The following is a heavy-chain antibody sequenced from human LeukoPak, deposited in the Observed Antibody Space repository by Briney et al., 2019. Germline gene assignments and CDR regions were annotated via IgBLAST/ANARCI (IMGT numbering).Heavy chain of an antibody. J-gene: IGHJ4*02. CDR1: GGSVRSRTYY. Sequence: PSETLSLTCSVSGGSVRSRTYYWSWIRQPPGKGLQWIGYVYYSGSTNYNPSLKSRVTILLDTSNNLFSLNVNSVTADDTAVYYCASSSGYDSPYCFDYWGQGMLVTVSS. V-gene: IGHV4-61*01. CDR2: VYYSGST. D-gene: IGHD5-12*01. CDR3: ASSSGYDSPYCFDY.